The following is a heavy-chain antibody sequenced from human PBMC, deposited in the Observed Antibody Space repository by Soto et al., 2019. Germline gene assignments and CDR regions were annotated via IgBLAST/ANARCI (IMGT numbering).Heavy chain of an antibody. CDR1: GGTFSMYG. CDR3: ARAAHTSMATQWFDT. CDR2: IIPISGTP. J-gene: IGHJ5*02. D-gene: IGHD6-6*01. V-gene: IGHV1-69*13. Sequence: ASVKVSCKASGGTFSMYGISWVRQAPGQGLEWLGGIIPISGTPNYAQKFQGRVTITADESTNTGYMELSSLRSEDTAVYYCARAAHTSMATQWFDTWGQGTLVTVSS.